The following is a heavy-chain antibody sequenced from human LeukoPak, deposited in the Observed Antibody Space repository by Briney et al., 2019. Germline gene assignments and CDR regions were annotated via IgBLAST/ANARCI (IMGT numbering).Heavy chain of an antibody. CDR3: AKDVSIFGVVNFGDY. D-gene: IGHD3-3*01. V-gene: IGHV3-30-3*01. Sequence: PGRSLRLSCAASGFTFSSYAMHWVRQAPGKGLEWVAVISYDGSNKYYADSVKGRFTISRDNSKSTLFLQMNSLRTEDTAVYYCAKDVSIFGVVNFGDYWGQGTLVTVSS. CDR2: ISYDGSNK. CDR1: GFTFSSYA. J-gene: IGHJ4*02.